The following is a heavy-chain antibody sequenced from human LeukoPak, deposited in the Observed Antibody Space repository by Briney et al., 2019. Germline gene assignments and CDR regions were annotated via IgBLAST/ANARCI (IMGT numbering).Heavy chain of an antibody. D-gene: IGHD3-3*01. CDR3: ARGITADY. CDR1: GFTFSSYW. J-gene: IGHJ4*02. CDR2: INSDGSSI. Sequence: PGGSLRLSCTASGFTFSSYWMHWVRHAPGKGLVWVSRINSDGSSITYADSVKGRFTISRDNAKNTLYLQMNSLRADDTAVYYCARGITADYWGQGTLVTVSS. V-gene: IGHV3-74*01.